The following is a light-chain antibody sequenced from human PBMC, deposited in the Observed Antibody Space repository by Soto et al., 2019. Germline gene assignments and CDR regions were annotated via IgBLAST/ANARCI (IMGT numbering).Light chain of an antibody. CDR1: QTIINNF. CDR2: GAS. J-gene: IGKJ1*01. V-gene: IGKV3-20*01. Sequence: EIVLTQSPGTLSLSPGEGVTLSCRASQTIINNFLAWYQQKPGQAPRLLIHGASSRATGIPDRFGGSGSGTDFTLTISRLEPEDFAVYYCQQDVSTPWTFGQGTKVEVK. CDR3: QQDVSTPWT.